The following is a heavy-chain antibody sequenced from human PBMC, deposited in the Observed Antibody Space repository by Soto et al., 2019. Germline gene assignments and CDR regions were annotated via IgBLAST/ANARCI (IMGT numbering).Heavy chain of an antibody. CDR2: VSYDGSNK. D-gene: IGHD3-22*01. V-gene: IGHV3-30*18. CDR3: AKDTYYYDRSGYYTYDH. Sequence: QVQLVESGGAVVQPGRSLRLSCAASGFTFSSYGVHWVRQAPGEGLEWVASVSYDGSNKHYADSVKGRFTISRDNSRNTLDLQMNSLRAEDTAVYYCAKDTYYYDRSGYYTYDHWGQGTQVTVSS. J-gene: IGHJ4*02. CDR1: GFTFSSYG.